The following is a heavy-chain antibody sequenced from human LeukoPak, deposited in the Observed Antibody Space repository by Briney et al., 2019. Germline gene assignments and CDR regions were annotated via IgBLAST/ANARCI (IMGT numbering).Heavy chain of an antibody. CDR3: SRDRGIGYPSSWRGGLYNFDY. D-gene: IGHD6-13*01. V-gene: IGHV3-49*01. CDR2: IKSKDYDGTL. CDR1: GFMFVEYP. Sequence: GGSLRHSRPATGFMFVEYPMNWFRPAAGRGRAGVGFIKSKDYDGTLEYTSSVRGRFIISRDDSRSIAYLQMNSLKIEDTAVCYCSRDRGIGYPSSWRGGLYNFDYWGQGTLVTVSS. J-gene: IGHJ4*02.